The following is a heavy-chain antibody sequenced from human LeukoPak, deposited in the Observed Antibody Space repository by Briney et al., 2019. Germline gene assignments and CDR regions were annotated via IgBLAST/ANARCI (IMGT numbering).Heavy chain of an antibody. CDR1: GGSFSGYY. Sequence: SSETLSLTCAVYGGSFSGYYWSWIRQPPGKGLEWIGEINHSGSTNYNPSLKSRVTISVDTSKNQFSLKLSSVTAADTAVCYCARATYDYYDSSGYFDYWGQGTLVTVSS. D-gene: IGHD3-22*01. V-gene: IGHV4-34*01. CDR3: ARATYDYYDSSGYFDY. CDR2: INHSGST. J-gene: IGHJ4*02.